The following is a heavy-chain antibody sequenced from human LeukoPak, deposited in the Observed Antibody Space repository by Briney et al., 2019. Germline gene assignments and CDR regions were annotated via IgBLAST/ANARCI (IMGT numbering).Heavy chain of an antibody. V-gene: IGHV4-34*01. D-gene: IGHD1-14*01. CDR3: ARGTQTGADAFDI. CDR2: IHHSGST. J-gene: IGHJ3*02. CDR1: GGSFSGYY. Sequence: PSETLSLTCAVYGGSFSGYYCSWIRQPPGKGLEWIGEIHHSGSTNYNPSLKSRVTISVDTSKNQFSLKLSSVTAADTAVYFCARGTQTGADAFDIWGQGTVVTVSS.